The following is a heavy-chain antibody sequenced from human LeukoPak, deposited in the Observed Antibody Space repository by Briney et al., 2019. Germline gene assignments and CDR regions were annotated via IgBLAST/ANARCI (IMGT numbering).Heavy chain of an antibody. J-gene: IGHJ3*02. V-gene: IGHV4-30-2*01. CDR2: IYHSGST. CDR1: GGSISSGGYY. D-gene: IGHD1-14*01. Sequence: SETLSLTCTVSGGSISSGGYYWSWIRQPPGKGLEWIGYIYHSGSTYYNPSLKSRVTISVDRSKNQFSLKLSSVTAADTAVYYCARGPIPGAFDIWGQGTMVTVSS. CDR3: ARGPIPGAFDI.